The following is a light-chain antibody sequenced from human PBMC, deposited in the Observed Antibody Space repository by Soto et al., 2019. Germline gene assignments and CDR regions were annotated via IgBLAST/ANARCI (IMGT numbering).Light chain of an antibody. V-gene: IGKV3-11*01. J-gene: IGKJ4*01. CDR3: QQLKSYPLT. CDR2: DAS. CDR1: QSVSSY. Sequence: EIVLTQSPATLSLSPGERATLSCRASQSVSSYLAWYQQKPGQAPRLLIYDASNRATGIPARFSGSGSGTDFTLTISSLEPEDFVTYYCQQLKSYPLTFGGGTKVDIK.